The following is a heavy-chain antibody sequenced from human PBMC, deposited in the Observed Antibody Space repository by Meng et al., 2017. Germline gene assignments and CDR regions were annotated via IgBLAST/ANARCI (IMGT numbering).Heavy chain of an antibody. J-gene: IGHJ4*02. D-gene: IGHD2-15*01. CDR3: AKDSVRYCSGGSCYSIRA. CDR1: GFTFSSYA. CDR2: ISGSGGST. V-gene: IGHV3-23*01. Sequence: GGSLRLSCAASGFTFSSYAMSWVRQAPGKGLEWVSAISGSGGSTYYADSVKGRFTISRDNAKNSLYLQMNSLRAEDTALYYCAKDSVRYCSGGSCYSIRAWGQGTLVTVSS.